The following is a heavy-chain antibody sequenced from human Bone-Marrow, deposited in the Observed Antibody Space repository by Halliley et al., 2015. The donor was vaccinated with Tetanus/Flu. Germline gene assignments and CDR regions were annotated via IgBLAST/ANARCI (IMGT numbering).Heavy chain of an antibody. V-gene: IGHV3-64D*06. CDR3: VQTSGDSAY. CDR2: ISNHGGTT. Sequence: KGLKSFSAISNHGGTTYYAASVKGRFTISRDNSKNPLYLQMSSLRPEDTGIYHCVQTSGDSAYWGQGTLVTVSS. J-gene: IGHJ4*02. D-gene: IGHD4-17*01.